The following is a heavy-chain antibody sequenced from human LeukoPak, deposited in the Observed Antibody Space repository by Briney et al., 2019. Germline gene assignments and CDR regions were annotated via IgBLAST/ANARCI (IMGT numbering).Heavy chain of an antibody. CDR1: GFTFSSYG. J-gene: IGHJ6*02. CDR3: AKGFDYYYDSSQYYYGMDV. CDR2: ISYDGSNA. Sequence: GGFLRLSCAASGFTFSSYGMHWVRQAPGKGLEWVALISYDGSNAYYADSVKGRFTISRDNSKNTVFLQMISLSAEDTAVYYCAKGFDYYYDSSQYYYGMDVWGQGTTVTVS. V-gene: IGHV3-30*18. D-gene: IGHD3-22*01.